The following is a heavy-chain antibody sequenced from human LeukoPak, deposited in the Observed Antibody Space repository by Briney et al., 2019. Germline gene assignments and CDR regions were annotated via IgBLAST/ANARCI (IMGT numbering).Heavy chain of an antibody. V-gene: IGHV3-30*03. Sequence: PGRSLRLSCAASGFTFSSYGMHWVRQAPGKGLEWVAVISYDGSNKYYADSVKGRFTISRDNSKNTLYLQMNSLRAEDTAMFYCARDLKYFYDGSNYWGQGTLVTVSS. D-gene: IGHD3-22*01. J-gene: IGHJ4*02. CDR1: GFTFSSYG. CDR2: ISYDGSNK. CDR3: ARDLKYFYDGSNY.